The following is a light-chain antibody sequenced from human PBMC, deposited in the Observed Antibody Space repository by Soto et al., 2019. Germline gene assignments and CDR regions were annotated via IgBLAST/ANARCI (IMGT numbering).Light chain of an antibody. J-gene: IGKJ4*01. CDR3: QQYGSSPRG. V-gene: IGKV3-20*01. CDR1: QSVCSSY. Sequence: EIVLTQSPGTLSLSPGERATLSCRASQSVCSSYLAWYQQNPGQAPRLLIYGASSRATGVPDRFSGSGSGTDFTLTISRLEPEDFAVYYCQQYGSSPRGFGGGTKVEIK. CDR2: GAS.